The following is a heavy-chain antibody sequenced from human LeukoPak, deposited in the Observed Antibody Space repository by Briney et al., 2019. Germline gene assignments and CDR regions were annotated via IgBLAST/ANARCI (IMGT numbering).Heavy chain of an antibody. D-gene: IGHD5-18*01. V-gene: IGHV3-49*04. Sequence: PGGSLRLSCRGSGFTFGDHAMSWVRQAPGKGREWVGFIRSKAYRGTTEYAASVKGRFTISRDDSASIAYLQMNSLKTEDTAVYYCARGPIQLWIHNAMDVWGQGTTATVSS. CDR2: IRSKAYRGTT. CDR3: ARGPIQLWIHNAMDV. CDR1: GFTFGDHA. J-gene: IGHJ6*02.